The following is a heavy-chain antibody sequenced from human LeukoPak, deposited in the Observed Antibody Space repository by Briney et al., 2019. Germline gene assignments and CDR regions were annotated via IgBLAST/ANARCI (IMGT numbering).Heavy chain of an antibody. CDR3: ATARYSGYDLLYYFDY. CDR1: GGSISSYY. V-gene: IGHV4-59*01. D-gene: IGHD5-12*01. CDR2: IYYSGST. Sequence: SETLSLTCTVSGGSISSYYWSWIRQPPGKGLEWMGYIYYSGSTNYNPSLKSRVTISVDTSKNQFSLKLSSVTAADTAVYYCATARYSGYDLLYYFDYWGQGTLVTVSS. J-gene: IGHJ4*02.